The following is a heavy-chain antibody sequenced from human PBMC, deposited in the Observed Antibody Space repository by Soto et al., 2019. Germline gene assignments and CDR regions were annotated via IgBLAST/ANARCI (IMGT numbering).Heavy chain of an antibody. V-gene: IGHV4-39*01. CDR1: GGSITNHNYY. Sequence: QLQLQESGPGLVKPSETLSLTCSVSGGSITNHNYYWAWICQPPGKPLEWIGCIYYRGSTYYSPSLKSRVTLSVDTSKNQFSLMLTSVTAADTAAYCCAATFGELLYGVWVDPWRQRTLVTVSS. CDR2: IYYRGST. D-gene: IGHD3-10*01. J-gene: IGHJ5*02. CDR3: AATFGELLYGVWVDP.